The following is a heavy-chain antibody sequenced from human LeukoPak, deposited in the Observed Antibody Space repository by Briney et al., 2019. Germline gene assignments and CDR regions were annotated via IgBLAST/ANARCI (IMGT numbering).Heavy chain of an antibody. D-gene: IGHD1-1*01. CDR1: GFTFSSYA. CDR2: ISGSGGST. CDR3: AKEGTGWYYFDY. V-gene: IGHV3-23*01. J-gene: IGHJ4*02. Sequence: GGSLGLSCAASGFTFSSYAMSWVRQAPGKGLEWVSAISGSGGSTYYADSAKGRFTISRDNSKNTLYLQMNSLRAEDTAVYYCAKEGTGWYYFDYWGQGTLVTVSS.